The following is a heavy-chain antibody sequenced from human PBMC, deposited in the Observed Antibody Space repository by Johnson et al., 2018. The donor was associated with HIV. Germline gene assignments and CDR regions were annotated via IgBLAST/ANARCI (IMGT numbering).Heavy chain of an antibody. Sequence: QVQLMESGGGVVQPGGSLRLFCAASGFTFSSYAMHWVRQAPGKGLEWVAVISYDGSNKYYADSVKGRFTISRDNSKNTLYLQMNSLKTEDTAVYYCTTAPRGYYDSSGIYGFDIWGQGTMVTVSS. CDR3: TTAPRGYYDSSGIYGFDI. J-gene: IGHJ3*02. CDR2: ISYDGSNK. V-gene: IGHV3-30*04. D-gene: IGHD3-22*01. CDR1: GFTFSSYA.